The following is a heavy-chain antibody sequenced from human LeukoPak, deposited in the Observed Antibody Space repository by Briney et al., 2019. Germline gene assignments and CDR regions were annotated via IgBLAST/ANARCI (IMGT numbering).Heavy chain of an antibody. CDR3: ARGSPTYYDFWSGYYPAPLLSHHAFDI. V-gene: IGHV1-3*01. CDR1: GYTFTSYT. Sequence: ASVKVSCKASGYTFTSYTIHWVRQAPGQRLEWMGWINAGNGNTKYSQKFQGRVNITRDTSASTAYMELSSLRSEDTAVYYCARGSPTYYDFWSGYYPAPLLSHHAFDIWGQGTMVTVSS. J-gene: IGHJ3*02. D-gene: IGHD3-3*01. CDR2: INAGNGNT.